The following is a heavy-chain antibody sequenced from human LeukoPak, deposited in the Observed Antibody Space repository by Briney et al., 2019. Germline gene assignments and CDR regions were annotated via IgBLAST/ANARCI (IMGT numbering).Heavy chain of an antibody. Sequence: GSLRLSCATSGFTFSNYWMSWVRQAPGKGLEWVANIRQDGSEIYYVDSVKGRFTISRDNAKNSLYLQMNSLRAEDTAVYYCARDISGVIDYWGQGTLVTVSS. CDR2: IRQDGSEI. CDR3: ARDISGVIDY. CDR1: GFTFSNYW. V-gene: IGHV3-7*01. D-gene: IGHD1-26*01. J-gene: IGHJ4*02.